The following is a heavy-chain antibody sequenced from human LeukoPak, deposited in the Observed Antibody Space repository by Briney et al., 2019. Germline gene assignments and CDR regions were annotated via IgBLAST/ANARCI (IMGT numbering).Heavy chain of an antibody. Sequence: ATVKLSFKASGYTFTSYGISWVRQAPGQGLGWMGWISAYNGNTNYAKQLQGRVTKSTDTTTSTASLERRSLRSDDTAVYYCARERSWGGYSYGPPPPYYYYYGMDVWGQGTTVTVSS. CDR1: GYTFTSYG. J-gene: IGHJ6*02. CDR2: ISAYNGNT. V-gene: IGHV1-18*01. D-gene: IGHD5-18*01. CDR3: ARERSWGGYSYGPPPPYYYYYGMDV.